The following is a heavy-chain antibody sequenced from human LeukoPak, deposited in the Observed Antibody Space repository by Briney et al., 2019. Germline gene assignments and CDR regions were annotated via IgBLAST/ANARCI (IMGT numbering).Heavy chain of an antibody. J-gene: IGHJ4*02. Sequence: SETLSLTCTVSGGSISSYYWSWIRRPPGKGLEWIGYVSYSGSTNYKPSLLSRITISADTSKNQFSLELRSVTAADTAVYYCARYYSSGWYGFDYWGQGTPVTVSS. CDR1: GGSISSYY. CDR2: VSYSGST. V-gene: IGHV4-59*01. CDR3: ARYYSSGWYGFDY. D-gene: IGHD6-19*01.